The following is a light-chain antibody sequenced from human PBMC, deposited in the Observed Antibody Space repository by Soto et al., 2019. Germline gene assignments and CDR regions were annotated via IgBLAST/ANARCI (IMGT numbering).Light chain of an antibody. J-gene: IGLJ3*02. V-gene: IGLV1-36*01. Sequence: QSVVTQPPSVSEGPGQRVTISGSGSTSNIGKNTVNWYQQLPGEAPKLFIYYDDLLASGVSDRFSGSKSGTSASLAISGLQSEDEADYYCGAWDDSLNGWVFGGGTKLTVL. CDR2: YDD. CDR1: TSNIGKNT. CDR3: GAWDDSLNGWV.